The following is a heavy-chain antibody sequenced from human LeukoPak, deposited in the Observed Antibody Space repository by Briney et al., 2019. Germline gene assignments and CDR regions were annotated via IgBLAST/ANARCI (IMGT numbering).Heavy chain of an antibody. CDR2: INPNSGNT. CDR1: GYTFSNYD. CDR3: ARGHVLASCSGGSCYSGHDY. J-gene: IGHJ4*02. D-gene: IGHD2-15*01. V-gene: IGHV1-8*01. Sequence: ASVKVSCKASGYTFSNYDINWVRQAAGQGLEWMGWINPNSGNTGYAQKFQGRVTMTRNTSISTAYMELSSLRSEDTAVYYCARGHVLASCSGGSCYSGHDYWGQGTLVTVSS.